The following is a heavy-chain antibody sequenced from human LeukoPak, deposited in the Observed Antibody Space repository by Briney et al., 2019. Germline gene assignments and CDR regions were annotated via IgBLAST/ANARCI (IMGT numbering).Heavy chain of an antibody. V-gene: IGHV1-2*05. Sequence: ASVKVSCKASGYTFTRYYMHWVRQAPGQGLEWMGRINPNSGGTNHVWKFQGRVTITSDTHISPPYMDLSRLRSDDTGVYYCAREATGGSGYTFDYWGQGTLVTVSS. J-gene: IGHJ4*02. CDR1: GYTFTRYY. D-gene: IGHD3-22*01. CDR3: AREATGGSGYTFDY. CDR2: INPNSGGT.